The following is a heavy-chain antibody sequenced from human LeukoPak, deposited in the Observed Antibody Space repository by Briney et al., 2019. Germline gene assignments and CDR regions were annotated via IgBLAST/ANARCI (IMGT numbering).Heavy chain of an antibody. D-gene: IGHD4-17*01. J-gene: IGHJ4*02. CDR3: AKDGDHGDYVDY. Sequence: GGSLRLSCAASGFTFSSYGMHWVRQAPGKGLEWVAFIRYDGNAKYYADSVKGRFTISRVNSKNTLYLQMNSLRAEDTAVYYCAKDGDHGDYVDYWGQGTLVTVSS. CDR1: GFTFSSYG. V-gene: IGHV3-30*02. CDR2: IRYDGNAK.